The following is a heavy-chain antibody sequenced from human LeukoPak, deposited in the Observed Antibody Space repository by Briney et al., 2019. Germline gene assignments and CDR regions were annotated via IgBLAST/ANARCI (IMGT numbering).Heavy chain of an antibody. J-gene: IGHJ4*02. D-gene: IGHD3-16*01. CDR1: GFTFSSYW. V-gene: IGHV3-74*01. CDR3: ARDNRGSFDH. CDR2: INSDGGNT. Sequence: PGGSLRLSCAASGFTFSSYWMHWVRQVPGKGLVWVSHINSDGGNTNYADSVKGRFTISRDNAKNTLFLQMNSLRAEDTAVFYCARDNRGSFDHWGQGTLVTVSS.